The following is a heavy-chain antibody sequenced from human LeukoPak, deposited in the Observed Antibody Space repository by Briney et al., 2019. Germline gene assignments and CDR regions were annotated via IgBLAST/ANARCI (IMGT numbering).Heavy chain of an antibody. CDR3: AKGGAINGWYWFDP. CDR1: GFTFSNFG. J-gene: IGHJ5*02. CDR2: INARADEA. Sequence: PGGSLRLSCAASGFTFSNFGMNWVRQAPGKGLEWFSSINARADEAQHADTVHGRFTISRDNSKNTLYLQMNSLRSEDTALSYCAKGGAINGWYWFDPWGPGTPVTVSS. D-gene: IGHD6-19*01. V-gene: IGHV3-23*01.